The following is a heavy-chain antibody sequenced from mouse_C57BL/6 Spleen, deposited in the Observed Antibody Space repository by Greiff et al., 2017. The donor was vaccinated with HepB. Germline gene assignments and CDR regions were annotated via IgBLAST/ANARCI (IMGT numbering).Heavy chain of an antibody. Sequence: EVKLMESGGGLVKPGGSLKLSCAASGFTFSDYGMHWVRQAPEKGLEWVAYISSGSSTIYYADTVKGRFTISRDNAKNTLFLQMTSLRSEDTAMYYCAREVGTTVVADYWGQGTTLTVSS. CDR2: ISSGSSTI. V-gene: IGHV5-17*01. CDR1: GFTFSDYG. CDR3: AREVGTTVVADY. D-gene: IGHD1-1*01. J-gene: IGHJ2*01.